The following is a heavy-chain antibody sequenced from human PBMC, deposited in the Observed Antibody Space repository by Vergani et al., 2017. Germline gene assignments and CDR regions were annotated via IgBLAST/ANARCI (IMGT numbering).Heavy chain of an antibody. CDR3: ARDCTSGGCPDNYGMDV. CDR1: GFTFSDFS. V-gene: IGHV3-21*06. Sequence: VQLVESGGGLVKPGGSLRLSCAASGFTFSDFSMSWVRQAPGKGLEWVAFIGSSGPYINYADSVKGRFIISRDKTNNSLFLQWRSLRAEDAAVYYCARDCTSGGCPDNYGMDVWGQGATVTVSS. CDR2: IGSSGPYI. D-gene: IGHD2-8*01. J-gene: IGHJ6*02.